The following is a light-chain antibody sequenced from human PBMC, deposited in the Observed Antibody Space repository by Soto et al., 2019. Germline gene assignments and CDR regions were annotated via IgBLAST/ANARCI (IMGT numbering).Light chain of an antibody. J-gene: IGKJ4*01. CDR2: AAS. CDR1: ENINKY. CDR3: QQSSTAPLT. Sequence: DIQMTQSPSSLSASVGDRVTITCRASENINKYLNWYQQKPGKAPDLLIYAASRLQSGVPSRFSGSGSGTDFTLTISRLQFEDFATYYCQQSSTAPLTFGGGTKVEIK. V-gene: IGKV1-39*01.